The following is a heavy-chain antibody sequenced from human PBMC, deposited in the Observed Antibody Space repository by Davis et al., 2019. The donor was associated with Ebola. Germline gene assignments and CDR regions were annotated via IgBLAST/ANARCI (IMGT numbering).Heavy chain of an antibody. CDR3: ARVYCGGDCYLDY. J-gene: IGHJ4*02. CDR1: GFTFSSYA. CDR2: ISSNGGST. V-gene: IGHV3-64*01. D-gene: IGHD2-21*01. Sequence: PGGSLRLSCAASGFTFSSYAMHWVRQAPGKGLEYVSAISSNGGSTYYANSVKGRFTISRDNSKNTLYLQMGSLRAEDMAVYYCARVYCGGDCYLDYWGQGTLVTVSS.